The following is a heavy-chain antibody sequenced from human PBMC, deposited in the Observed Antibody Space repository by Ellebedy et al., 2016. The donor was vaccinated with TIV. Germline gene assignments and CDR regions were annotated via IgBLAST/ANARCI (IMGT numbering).Heavy chain of an antibody. CDR1: GASFSSRSYY. V-gene: IGHV4-39*01. D-gene: IGHD5-12*01. J-gene: IGHJ4*02. CDR2: IYYSGST. CDR3: ARQVWAGYSGYGIYYFDY. Sequence: MPSETLSLTCTVSGASFSSRSYYWGWIRQPPGKGLEWIGNIYYSGSTYYSPSLKSRVTISVDTSKNPFSLKLSSVTAADTAVYYCARQVWAGYSGYGIYYFDYWGQGILVTVSS.